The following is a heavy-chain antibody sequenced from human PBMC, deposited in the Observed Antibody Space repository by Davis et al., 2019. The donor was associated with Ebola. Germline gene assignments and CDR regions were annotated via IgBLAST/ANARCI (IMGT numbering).Heavy chain of an antibody. Sequence: ASVKVSCKASGYTFTSYDINWVRQATGQGLEWMGWMNPNSGNTGYAQKFQGRVTMTRNTSISTAYMELSSLRSEDTAVYYCARDCYDFWSGYYEYGMDVWGQGTTVTVSS. CDR2: MNPNSGNT. V-gene: IGHV1-8*01. J-gene: IGHJ6*02. CDR3: ARDCYDFWSGYYEYGMDV. CDR1: GYTFTSYD. D-gene: IGHD3-3*01.